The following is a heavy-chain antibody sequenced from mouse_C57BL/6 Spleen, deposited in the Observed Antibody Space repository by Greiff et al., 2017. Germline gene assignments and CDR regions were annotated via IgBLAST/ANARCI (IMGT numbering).Heavy chain of an antibody. CDR1: GYSFTGYF. CDR2: INPYNGDT. Sequence: LVKPGDSVKISCKASGYSFTGYFMNWVMQSHGKSLEWIGRINPYNGDTFYNQKFKGKATLTVDKSSSTAHMELRSLTSEDSAVYYCASNNYDYVAWFAYWGQGTLVTVSA. V-gene: IGHV1-20*01. D-gene: IGHD2-4*01. J-gene: IGHJ3*01. CDR3: ASNNYDYVAWFAY.